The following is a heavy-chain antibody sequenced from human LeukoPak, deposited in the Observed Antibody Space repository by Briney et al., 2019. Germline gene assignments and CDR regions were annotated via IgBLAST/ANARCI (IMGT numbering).Heavy chain of an antibody. J-gene: IGHJ6*03. CDR1: GFTFSSYS. Sequence: PGGSLRLSCAASGFTFSSYSMNWVHQAPGKGLEWVSYISSSSSTIYYAGSVKGRFTISRDNAENSLYLQMNNLGAEDTAVYYCARDDHYNYYYMDVWGKGTTVTVSS. CDR2: ISSSSSTI. V-gene: IGHV3-48*01. CDR3: ARDDHYNYYYMDV.